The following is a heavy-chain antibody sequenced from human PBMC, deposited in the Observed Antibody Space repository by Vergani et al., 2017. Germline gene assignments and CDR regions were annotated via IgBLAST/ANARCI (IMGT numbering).Heavy chain of an antibody. Sequence: QVQLVQSGVEVKKPGASVKVSCTASGYTFTSYGISWVRQAPGQGLEWMGWISAYNGNTNYAQKLQGRVTMTTDTSTSTAYMELRSLRSDDTAVDYCARSITIFGVVGRPLGYWGQGTLVTVSS. CDR3: ARSITIFGVVGRPLGY. V-gene: IGHV1-18*04. CDR2: ISAYNGNT. CDR1: GYTFTSYG. J-gene: IGHJ4*02. D-gene: IGHD3-3*01.